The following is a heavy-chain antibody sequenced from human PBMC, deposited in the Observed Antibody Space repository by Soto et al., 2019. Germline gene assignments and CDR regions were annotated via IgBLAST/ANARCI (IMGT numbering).Heavy chain of an antibody. CDR3: AKASERVVTVPLYYFDY. V-gene: IGHV3-23*01. D-gene: IGHD2-21*02. Sequence: GGSLRLSCAASGFTFSSYAMSWVRQAPGKGLEWVSAISGSGGSTYYADSVKGRFTISRDNSKNTLYLQMNSLRAEDTAVYYCAKASERVVTVPLYYFDYWGQGTLVTVSS. CDR1: GFTFSSYA. CDR2: ISGSGGST. J-gene: IGHJ4*02.